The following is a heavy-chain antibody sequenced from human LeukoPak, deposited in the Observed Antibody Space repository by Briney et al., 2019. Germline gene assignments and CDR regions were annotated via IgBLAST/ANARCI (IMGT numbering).Heavy chain of an antibody. CDR1: GYTFTSYG. V-gene: IGHV1-18*01. CDR3: ARVLVVVAATTDHPGY. J-gene: IGHJ4*02. CDR2: ISAYNGNT. D-gene: IGHD2-15*01. Sequence: ASVKVSCKAFGYTFTSYGISWVRQAPGQGLEWMGWISAYNGNTNYAQKLQGRVTMTTDTSTSTAYMELRSLRSDDTAVYYCARVLVVVAATTDHPGYWGQGTLVTVSS.